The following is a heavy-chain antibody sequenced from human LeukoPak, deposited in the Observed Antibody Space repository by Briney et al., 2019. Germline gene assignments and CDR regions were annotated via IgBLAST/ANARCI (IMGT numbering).Heavy chain of an antibody. J-gene: IGHJ4*02. CDR3: ARDSRVVPAAMEFDY. CDR2: ISAYNGNT. V-gene: IGHV1-18*01. D-gene: IGHD2-2*01. Sequence: ASVKVSCKASGYTFTSYGISWVRQAPGQGLEWMGWISAYNGNTNYAQKLQGRVTMTTDTSTSTAYVELRSLGSDDTAVYYCARDSRVVPAAMEFDYWGQGTLVTVSS. CDR1: GYTFTSYG.